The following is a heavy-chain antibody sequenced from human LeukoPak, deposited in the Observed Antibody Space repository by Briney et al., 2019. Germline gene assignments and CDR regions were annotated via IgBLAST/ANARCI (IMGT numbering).Heavy chain of an antibody. V-gene: IGHV3-7*01. CDR1: GFTFGTYW. D-gene: IGHD2-2*01. CDR2: MKQDGSEK. Sequence: GGSLRLSCTASGFTFGTYWMTWVRQAPGKGLEWVANMKQDGSEKYYVDSVKGRLTISRDNAKNSLYLQMNSLRAEDTAVYYCARIYCSSTNCYRHFDYWGQGTLVTVSS. J-gene: IGHJ4*02. CDR3: ARIYCSSTNCYRHFDY.